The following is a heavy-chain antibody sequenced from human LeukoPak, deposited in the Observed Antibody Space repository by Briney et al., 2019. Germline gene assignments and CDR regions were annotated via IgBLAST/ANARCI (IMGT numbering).Heavy chain of an antibody. CDR1: GYTFTSYY. CDR3: ARDNWGANLMTTEGYYGMDV. J-gene: IGHJ6*01. Sequence: ASVKVSCKASGYTFTSYYMHWVRQAPGQGLEWMGIINPSGVSTSYAQKFQGRVTMTRDASTSTVYMELSSLRSEDTAVYYCARDNWGANLMTTEGYYGMDVWGQGTTVTVSS. D-gene: IGHD4-11*01. V-gene: IGHV1-46*01. CDR2: INPSGVST.